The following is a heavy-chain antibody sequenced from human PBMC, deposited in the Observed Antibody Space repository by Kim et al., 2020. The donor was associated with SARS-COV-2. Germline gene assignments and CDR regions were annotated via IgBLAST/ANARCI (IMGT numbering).Heavy chain of an antibody. CDR1: GFTFSTYA. CDR2: ISGSGGST. Sequence: GGSLGLSCAASGFTFSTYAMSWVRQAPGKGLEWVSVISGSGGSTYYADSVKGRFTISRDNSKNTLYLQMNSLRAEDTAVYYCAKDSSLTVTAEDYWGQGTLVTVSS. V-gene: IGHV3-23*01. CDR3: AKDSSLTVTAEDY. J-gene: IGHJ4*02. D-gene: IGHD4-17*01.